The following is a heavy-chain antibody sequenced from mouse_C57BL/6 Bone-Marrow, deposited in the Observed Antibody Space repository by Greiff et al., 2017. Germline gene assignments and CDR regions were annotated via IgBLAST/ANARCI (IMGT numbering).Heavy chain of an antibody. V-gene: IGHV5-6*02. CDR1: GFTFSSYG. CDR3: ARRIYYGYRWHFNAMDY. J-gene: IGHJ4*01. CDR2: ISSGGSYT. D-gene: IGHD2-2*01. Sequence: EVMLVESGGDLVKPGGSLKLSCAASGFTFSSYGMSWVRQTPDKRLEWVATISSGGSYTYYPDSVKGRYTISRDNATNTLYLQMSSLKSEDTDKYYCARRIYYGYRWHFNAMDYWGQGTSVTVSS.